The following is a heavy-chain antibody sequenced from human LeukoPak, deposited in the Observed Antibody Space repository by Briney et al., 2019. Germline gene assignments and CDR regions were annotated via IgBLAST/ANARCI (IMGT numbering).Heavy chain of an antibody. CDR1: GFTFSSYA. CDR2: ISYDGSNK. J-gene: IGHJ4*02. V-gene: IGHV3-30-3*01. CDR3: ARDRRGGYGYAY. Sequence: GGSLRLSCAASGFTFSSYAMHWVRQAPGKGLEWVAVISYDGSNKYYADSVKGRFTISRDNSKNTLYLQMNSLRAEDTAVYYCARDRRGGYGYAYWGQGTLVTVSS. D-gene: IGHD5-18*01.